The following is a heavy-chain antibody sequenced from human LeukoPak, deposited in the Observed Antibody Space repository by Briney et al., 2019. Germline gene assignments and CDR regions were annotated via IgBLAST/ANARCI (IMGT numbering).Heavy chain of an antibody. CDR1: GFTFDDYA. V-gene: IGHV3-21*01. CDR2: ISSSSSYI. J-gene: IGHJ4*02. D-gene: IGHD6-6*01. CDR3: ARVGKTLAAARPFDY. Sequence: PGGSLRLSCAASGFTFDDYAMHWVRQAPGKGLEWVSSISSSSSYIYYADSVKGRFTISRDNAKNSLYLQMNSLRAEDTAVYYCARVGKTLAAARPFDYWGQGTLVTVSS.